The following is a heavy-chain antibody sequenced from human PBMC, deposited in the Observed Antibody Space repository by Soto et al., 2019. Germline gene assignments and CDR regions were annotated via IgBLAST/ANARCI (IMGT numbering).Heavy chain of an antibody. V-gene: IGHV4-4*02. CDR2: IYHSGST. D-gene: IGHD3-10*01. Sequence: SETLSLTCAVSGGSISSSNWWSWVRQPPGKGLEWIGEIYHSGSTNYNPSLKSRVTISVDKSKNQFSLKLSSVTAADTAVYYCARKYYYGSGSFAEYYFDYWGQGTMVTV. CDR3: ARKYYYGSGSFAEYYFDY. CDR1: GGSISSSNW. J-gene: IGHJ4*02.